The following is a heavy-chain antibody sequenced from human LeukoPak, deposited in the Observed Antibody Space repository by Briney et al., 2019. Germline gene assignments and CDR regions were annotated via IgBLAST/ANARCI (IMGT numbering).Heavy chain of an antibody. CDR1: GYSFTNYW. V-gene: IGHV5-51*01. CDR3: ARLLTSGSNIRDWFDP. CDR2: IYPGDSDT. D-gene: IGHD3-16*01. J-gene: IGHJ5*02. Sequence: GESLKISCEGSGYSFTNYWICWVRQLPGKGLEWMGIIYPGDSDTRYNPSFQGQVTPSADKSISTAYLQWSNLKASDTAMYYCARLLTSGSNIRDWFDPWGQGTLVTVSS.